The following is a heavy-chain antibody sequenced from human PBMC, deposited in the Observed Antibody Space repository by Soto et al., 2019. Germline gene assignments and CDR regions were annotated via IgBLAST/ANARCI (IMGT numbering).Heavy chain of an antibody. V-gene: IGHV4-59*08. J-gene: IGHJ6*03. CDR3: AGIVAGDYYYYYYMDV. Sequence: SQTLSLTCTVSGGSISSYYWSWIRQPPGKGLEWIGYIYYSGSTNYNPSLKSRVTISVDTSKNQFSLKLSSVTAADTAVYYCAGIVAGDYYYYYYMDVWGKGTTVTVSS. D-gene: IGHD2-15*01. CDR1: GGSISSYY. CDR2: IYYSGST.